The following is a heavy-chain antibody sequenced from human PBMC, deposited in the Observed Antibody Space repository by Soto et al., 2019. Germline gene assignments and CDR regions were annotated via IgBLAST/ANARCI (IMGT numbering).Heavy chain of an antibody. Sequence: SETLSLTCAVSGGSISRGGYSWSWIRQPPGKGLEWIGYIYHSGSTYYNPSLKSRVTISVDRSKNQFSLKLTSVTAADTAVYYCARAHYGDYGYGMDVWGQGTTVTVSS. D-gene: IGHD4-17*01. V-gene: IGHV4-30-2*01. CDR1: GGSISRGGYS. J-gene: IGHJ6*02. CDR2: IYHSGST. CDR3: ARAHYGDYGYGMDV.